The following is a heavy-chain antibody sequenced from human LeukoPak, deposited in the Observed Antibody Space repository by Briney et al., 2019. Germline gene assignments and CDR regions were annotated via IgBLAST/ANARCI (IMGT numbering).Heavy chain of an antibody. CDR2: IYYSGST. D-gene: IGHD3-3*01. CDR1: GGSISSGGYY. V-gene: IGHV4-31*03. Sequence: SETLPLTCTVSGGSISSGGYYWSWIRQHPGKGLEWIGYIYYSGSTYYNPSLKSRVTISVDTSKNQFSLKLSSVTAADTAVYYCARGILGVVIKRDWFDPWGQGTLVTVSS. CDR3: ARGILGVVIKRDWFDP. J-gene: IGHJ5*02.